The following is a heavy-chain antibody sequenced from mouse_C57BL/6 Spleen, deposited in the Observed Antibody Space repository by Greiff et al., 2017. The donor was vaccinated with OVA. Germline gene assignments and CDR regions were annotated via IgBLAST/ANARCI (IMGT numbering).Heavy chain of an antibody. D-gene: IGHD4-1*02. J-gene: IGHJ2*01. CDR2: IYPSDSET. CDR3: AREATPYFDY. V-gene: IGHV1-61*01. CDR1: GYTFTSYW. Sequence: VKLQQPGAELVRPGSSVKLSCKASGYTFTSYWMDWVKQRPGQGLEWIGNIYPSDSETHYNQKFKDKATLTVDKSSSTAYMQLSSLTSEDSAVYYCAREATPYFDYWGQGTTLTVSS.